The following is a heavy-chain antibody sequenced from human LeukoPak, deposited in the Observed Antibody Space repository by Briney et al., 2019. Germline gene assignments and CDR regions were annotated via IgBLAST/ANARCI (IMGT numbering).Heavy chain of an antibody. CDR3: AREATWGQWYFDL. J-gene: IGHJ4*02. CDR2: IAADGGVK. D-gene: IGHD6-19*01. CDR1: GFTFHDHG. V-gene: IGHV3-30*03. Sequence: PRGSLRLSCAASGFTFHDHGMDWVRQAPGKGLEWVAVIAADGGVKQYADFVKGRFSLSRDNSKNTLFLEMNGLTVEDTAVYYCAREATWGQWYFDLWGQGAPVTVSS.